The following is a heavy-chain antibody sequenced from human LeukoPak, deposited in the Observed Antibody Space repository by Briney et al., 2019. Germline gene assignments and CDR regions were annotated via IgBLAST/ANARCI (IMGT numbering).Heavy chain of an antibody. V-gene: IGHV1-69*05. D-gene: IGHD4-17*01. CDR2: IIPIFGAT. CDR1: GGSFSSYS. CDR3: ARGTTVTTFLDY. J-gene: IGHJ4*02. Sequence: SVKVSCKASGGSFSSYSINWVRQAPGQGLEWMGRIIPIFGATKYAQNFQGRVTITTDESTSTVYMELSSLRSEDTALYYCARGTTVTTFLDYWGQGTLVTVSS.